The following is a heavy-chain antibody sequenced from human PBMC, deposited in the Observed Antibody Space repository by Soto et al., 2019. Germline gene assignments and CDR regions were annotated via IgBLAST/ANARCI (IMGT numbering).Heavy chain of an antibody. CDR1: GGTLSNYA. CDR3: ARVRPTDYVGNYNHGMDV. D-gene: IGHD4-17*01. CDR2: IIPIFNTA. J-gene: IGHJ6*02. Sequence: QVQLVQSGAEVKKPGSSVKVSCKASGGTLSNYAFTWVRQAPGQGLEWMGGIIPIFNTANYEQKLQGRVTITPAESTSTAYMEVNSLRSADTAVYYCARVRPTDYVGNYNHGMDVWGQGTTVTVSS. V-gene: IGHV1-69*01.